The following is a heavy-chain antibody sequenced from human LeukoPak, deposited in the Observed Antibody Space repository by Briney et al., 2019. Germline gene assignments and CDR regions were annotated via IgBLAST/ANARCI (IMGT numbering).Heavy chain of an antibody. V-gene: IGHV4-38-2*02. CDR2: IYYSGST. J-gene: IGHJ6*02. CDR1: GYSISSGYY. CDR3: ARVFTGTTEWNYYYGMDV. Sequence: KPSETLSLTCTVSGYSISSGYYWGWIRQPPGKGLEWIGSIYYSGSTYYNSSLESRVTISLDTSRNQFSLKLSSVTAADTAVYYCARVFTGTTEWNYYYGMDVWGQGTTVTVSS. D-gene: IGHD1-1*01.